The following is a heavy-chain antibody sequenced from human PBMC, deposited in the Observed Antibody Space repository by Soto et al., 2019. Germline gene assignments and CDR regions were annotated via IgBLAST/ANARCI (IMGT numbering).Heavy chain of an antibody. J-gene: IGHJ5*02. CDR2: INAANGDT. Sequence: ASVKVSCKASGYTFTSYGIHWVRQAPGQRLEWMGWINAANGDTKYSPKFQGRVTITRDTSASTAYMELSSLRSEDTAVYYCVRRHVSATGIDWFDPWGQGTQVTVSS. CDR3: VRRHVSATGIDWFDP. CDR1: GYTFTSYG. D-gene: IGHD6-13*01. V-gene: IGHV1-3*01.